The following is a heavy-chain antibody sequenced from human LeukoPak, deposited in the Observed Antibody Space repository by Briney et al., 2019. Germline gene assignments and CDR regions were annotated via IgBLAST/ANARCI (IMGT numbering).Heavy chain of an antibody. J-gene: IGHJ4*02. CDR1: GFTFSSYA. V-gene: IGHV3-64*01. CDR3: AKDRHGLLELHFGYFDC. D-gene: IGHD1-7*01. Sequence: RPGGSLRLSCAASGFTFSSYAMHWVRQAPGKGLEYVSAISSNGGSTYYANSVKGRFTISRDNSKNTLYLQMGSLRAEDTAVYYCAKDRHGLLELHFGYFDCWGQGTLVTVSS. CDR2: ISSNGGST.